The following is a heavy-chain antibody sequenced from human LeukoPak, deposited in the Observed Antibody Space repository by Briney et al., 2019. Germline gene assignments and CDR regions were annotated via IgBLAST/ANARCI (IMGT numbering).Heavy chain of an antibody. Sequence: ASVTLSCKASGYTFTDHYMHWVRQAPGQGPEWMGVIHPSGGISTSAQKFQGRVTMTTDTSTSPVSVELRSLTSDDTAIYFCARATLDAAMVYWYFDLWGRGTLVTVSS. J-gene: IGHJ2*01. V-gene: IGHV1-46*01. D-gene: IGHD5-18*01. CDR3: ARATLDAAMVYWYFDL. CDR2: IHPSGGIS. CDR1: GYTFTDHY.